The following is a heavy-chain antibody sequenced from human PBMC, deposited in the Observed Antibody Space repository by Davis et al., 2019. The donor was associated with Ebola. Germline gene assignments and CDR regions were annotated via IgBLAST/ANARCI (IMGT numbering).Heavy chain of an antibody. Sequence: SETLSLTCAVYGGSFSGYYWSWIRQPPGKGLEWIGEINHSGSTNYNPSLKSRVTISVDTSKNQFSLKLSSVSAADTAVYYCARDHDYGAFDIWGQGTMVTVSS. D-gene: IGHD4-17*01. CDR2: INHSGST. CDR3: ARDHDYGAFDI. V-gene: IGHV4-34*01. J-gene: IGHJ3*02. CDR1: GGSFSGYY.